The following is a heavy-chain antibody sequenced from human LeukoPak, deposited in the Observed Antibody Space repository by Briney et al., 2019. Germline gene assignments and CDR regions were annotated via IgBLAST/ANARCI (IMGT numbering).Heavy chain of an antibody. Sequence: PGGSLRLSCAASGFTFDDYAMHWVRQAPGKGLEWVSGMSWNSGSIGYADSVKGRFTISRDNAKNSLYLQMNSLRAEDTALYYCAKEYYDFWSGYYPRGYYYYGMDVWGQGTTVTVSS. CDR1: GFTFDDYA. CDR3: AKEYYDFWSGYYPRGYYYYGMDV. V-gene: IGHV3-9*01. D-gene: IGHD3-3*01. J-gene: IGHJ6*02. CDR2: MSWNSGSI.